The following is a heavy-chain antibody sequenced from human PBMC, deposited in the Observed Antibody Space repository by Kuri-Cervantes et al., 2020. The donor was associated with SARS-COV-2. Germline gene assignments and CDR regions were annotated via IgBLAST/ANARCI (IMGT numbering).Heavy chain of an antibody. V-gene: IGHV1-18*01. CDR1: GYTFTSYG. D-gene: IGHD2-15*01. CDR3: ARVLICGDSCYAFDI. J-gene: IGHJ3*02. Sequence: ASVKVSCKASGYTFTSYGISWVRQAPGQGLEWMGWISAYNGNTNYAQKLQGRVTMTTDTSTSTAYMELRSLRSDDTAVYYCARVLICGDSCYAFDIWGQGTMVTVSS. CDR2: ISAYNGNT.